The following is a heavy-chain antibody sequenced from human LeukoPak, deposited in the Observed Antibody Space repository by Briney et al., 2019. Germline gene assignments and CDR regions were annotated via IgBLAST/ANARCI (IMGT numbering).Heavy chain of an antibody. CDR1: GFTFNSYV. Sequence: PGGSLRLSCAASGFTFNSYVMSWVRQAPGKGLEWVSAINGGGGNTYYADSVKGRFTISRDNSKNMVYLQTNSLRADDTAVYYCAKSVVVITFRFDDWGQGALVTVSS. J-gene: IGHJ4*02. CDR3: AKSVVVITFRFDD. V-gene: IGHV3-23*01. D-gene: IGHD2-15*01. CDR2: INGGGGNT.